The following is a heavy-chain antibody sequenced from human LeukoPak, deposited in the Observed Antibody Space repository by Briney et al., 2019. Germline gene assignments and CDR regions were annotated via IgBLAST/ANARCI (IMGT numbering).Heavy chain of an antibody. CDR3: ARVPLGGYSSSWPYYYYYMDV. CDR2: ISAYNGKK. CDR1: GYTFTSYG. D-gene: IGHD6-13*01. Sequence: ASVKVSCKASGYTFTSYGISWVRQAPGQGLEWMGWISAYNGKKNYAQKVQGRVTMTTDTSTSTAYMELRSLRSDDRAVYYCARVPLGGYSSSWPYYYYYMDVWGKGTTVTISS. J-gene: IGHJ6*03. V-gene: IGHV1-18*01.